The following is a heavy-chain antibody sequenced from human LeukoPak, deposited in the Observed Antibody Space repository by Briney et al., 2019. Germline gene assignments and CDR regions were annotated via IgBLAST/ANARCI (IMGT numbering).Heavy chain of an antibody. D-gene: IGHD2-2*01. Sequence: GRSLRLSCTASGFTFGDYAMSWVRQAPGKGLEWVGFIRSKAYSWTTEYAASVKGRFTISRDDSKSNAYLQMNSLKTEDTAVYYCTRDTGGYCSSTSCYAFDIWGQGTMVTVS. CDR3: TRDTGGYCSSTSCYAFDI. CDR1: GFTFGDYA. V-gene: IGHV3-49*04. J-gene: IGHJ3*02. CDR2: IRSKAYSWTT.